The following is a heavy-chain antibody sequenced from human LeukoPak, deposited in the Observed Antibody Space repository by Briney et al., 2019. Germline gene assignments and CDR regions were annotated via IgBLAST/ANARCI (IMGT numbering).Heavy chain of an antibody. CDR3: ARVVHHTAMVAY. CDR1: GFIFSDYY. V-gene: IGHV3-11*01. J-gene: IGHJ4*02. D-gene: IGHD5-18*01. Sequence: GGSLRLSCAVSGFIFSDYYMTWIRQAPGKGLEWISYISITGSTTHYADSVNGRFTISRDNAKDSLYLQMSSLRAEDTAVYYCARVVHHTAMVAYWGQGTLVTVSS. CDR2: ISITGSTT.